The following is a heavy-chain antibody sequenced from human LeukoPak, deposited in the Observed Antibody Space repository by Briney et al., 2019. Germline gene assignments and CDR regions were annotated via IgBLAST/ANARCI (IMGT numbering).Heavy chain of an antibody. D-gene: IGHD6-19*01. CDR3: ARGPPSSSGWYWGNWFDP. V-gene: IGHV1-8*01. CDR2: MNPNSGNT. J-gene: IGHJ5*02. CDR1: GYTFTSYD. Sequence: APVKVSCKASGYTFTSYDINWVRQATGQGLEWMGWMNPNSGNTGYAQKFQGRVTMTRNTSISTAYMELSSLRCGDTAVYYCARGPPSSSGWYWGNWFDPWGQGTLVTVSS.